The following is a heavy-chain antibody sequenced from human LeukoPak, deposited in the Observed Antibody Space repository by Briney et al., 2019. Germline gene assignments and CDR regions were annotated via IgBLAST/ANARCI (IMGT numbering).Heavy chain of an antibody. D-gene: IGHD3-3*01. Sequence: PGGSLRLSCAASGFTFSSYSMNWVRQAPGKGLEWVSYIRSSSSTIYYADSVKGRFTISRDNAKNSLYLQMNSLKTEDTAVYYCTTDRPSPYYDFWSGYYTGDYWGQGTLVTVSS. CDR1: GFTFSSYS. V-gene: IGHV3-48*01. CDR3: TTDRPSPYYDFWSGYYTGDY. J-gene: IGHJ4*02. CDR2: IRSSSSTI.